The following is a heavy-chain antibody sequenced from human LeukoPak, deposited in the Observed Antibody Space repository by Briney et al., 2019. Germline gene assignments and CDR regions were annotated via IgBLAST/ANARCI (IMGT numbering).Heavy chain of an antibody. V-gene: IGHV3-23*01. D-gene: IGHD3-16*02. Sequence: PGGSLRLSCAASGFTFSSYAMSWVRRAPGKGLEWVSAISGSGGSTYYADSVKGRLTISRDNSKNTLYLQMNSLRAEDTAVYYCAKDLGIDYVWGSYRPDYWGQGTLVTVS. J-gene: IGHJ4*02. CDR1: GFTFSSYA. CDR2: ISGSGGST. CDR3: AKDLGIDYVWGSYRPDY.